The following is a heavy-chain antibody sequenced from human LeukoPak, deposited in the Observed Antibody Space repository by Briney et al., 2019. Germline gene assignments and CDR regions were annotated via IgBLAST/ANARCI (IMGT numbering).Heavy chain of an antibody. Sequence: GGSLRLSCAASGFTFSSYSMNWVRQAPGKGLEWVSSISSSSSYIYYADSVKGRFTISRDNAKNSLYLQMNSLRAEDTAVYYCARDSGTAMVTPFDYWGQGTLVTVSS. CDR1: GFTFSSYS. V-gene: IGHV3-21*01. J-gene: IGHJ4*02. CDR2: ISSSSSYI. D-gene: IGHD5-18*01. CDR3: ARDSGTAMVTPFDY.